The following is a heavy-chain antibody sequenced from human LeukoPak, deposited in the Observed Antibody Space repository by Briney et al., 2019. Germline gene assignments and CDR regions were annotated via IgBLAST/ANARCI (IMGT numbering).Heavy chain of an antibody. CDR2: ISGSGGST. CDR3: AKVPRYCSSTSCRGYYYYYYMDV. D-gene: IGHD2-2*01. Sequence: GGSLRLSCAASGFTFSSYGVSWVRQAPGKGLEWVSAISGSGGSTYYADSVKGRFTISRDNSKNTLYLQMNSLRAEDTAVYYCAKVPRYCSSTSCRGYYYYYYMDVWGKGTTVTVSS. CDR1: GFTFSSYG. J-gene: IGHJ6*03. V-gene: IGHV3-23*01.